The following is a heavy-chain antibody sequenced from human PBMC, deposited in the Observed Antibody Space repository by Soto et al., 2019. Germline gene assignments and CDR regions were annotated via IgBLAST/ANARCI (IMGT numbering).Heavy chain of an antibody. CDR1: GYTFTSYG. CDR2: ISAYNGNT. J-gene: IGHJ4*02. D-gene: IGHD2-21*02. Sequence: ASVKVSCKASGYTFTSYGISWVRQAPGQGLEWMGWISAYNGNTDYAQKLQGRVTMTTDTSTSTAYMELRSLRSDDTAVYYCARDHIGVVTGYFDYWGQGTLVTVSS. CDR3: ARDHIGVVTGYFDY. V-gene: IGHV1-18*04.